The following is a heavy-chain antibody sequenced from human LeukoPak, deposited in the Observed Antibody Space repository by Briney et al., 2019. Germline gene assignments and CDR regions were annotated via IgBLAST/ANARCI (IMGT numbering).Heavy chain of an antibody. J-gene: IGHJ1*01. D-gene: IGHD3-22*01. Sequence: GGSLRLSCAASGFTFSRYWMHWVRQAPGKGLVWVSRIKSDGSTNYADSVKGRFTISRDNAKNTVSLQMNSLRAEDTGVYYCARAPAEIGGYYPEYFRHWGQGTLVTISS. V-gene: IGHV3-74*01. CDR2: IKSDGST. CDR1: GFTFSRYW. CDR3: ARAPAEIGGYYPEYFRH.